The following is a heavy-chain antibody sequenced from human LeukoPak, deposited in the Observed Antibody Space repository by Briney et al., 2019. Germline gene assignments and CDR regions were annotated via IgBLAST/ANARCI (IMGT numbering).Heavy chain of an antibody. J-gene: IGHJ3*02. CDR2: ISGGGSST. D-gene: IGHD3-10*01. CDR3: AKDKYYYGSGRNDAFDI. Sequence: GGSLRLSCTVSEFIFDDFAMHWVRQAPGKGLEWVSTISGGGSSTYYADSVKGRFTISRDNSKKRLHLQMNSLRAEDTAVYYCAKDKYYYGSGRNDAFDIWGQGTMVIVSS. V-gene: IGHV3-23*01. CDR1: EFIFDDFA.